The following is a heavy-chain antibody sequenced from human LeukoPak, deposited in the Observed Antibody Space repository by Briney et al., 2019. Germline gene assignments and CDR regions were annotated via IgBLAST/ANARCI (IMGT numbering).Heavy chain of an antibody. J-gene: IGHJ4*02. V-gene: IGHV4-38-2*02. CDR2: IKHRGRS. Sequence: SETLSLTCSVSGSSISSDYYWGWVRQPPGKGLEWIGSIKHRGRSYYNPSLKSRVTISVDTSKNQFSLQLSSVTAADTAVYYCARVVGATSIDYWGQGTLVTVSS. D-gene: IGHD2-15*01. CDR1: GSSISSDYY. CDR3: ARVVGATSIDY.